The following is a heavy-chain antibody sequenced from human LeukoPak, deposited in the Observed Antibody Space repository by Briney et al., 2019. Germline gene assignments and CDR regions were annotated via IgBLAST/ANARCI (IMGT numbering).Heavy chain of an antibody. Sequence: GGSLRLSCAASGFTFSSCGMHWVRQAPGKGLEWVAVISYDGSNKYYADSVKGRFTISRDNSKNTLYLQMNSLRAEDTAVYYCAKGDRHATMIVVVMLDYWGQGTLVTVSS. CDR3: AKGDRHATMIVVVMLDY. D-gene: IGHD3-22*01. CDR2: ISYDGSNK. CDR1: GFTFSSCG. V-gene: IGHV3-30*18. J-gene: IGHJ4*02.